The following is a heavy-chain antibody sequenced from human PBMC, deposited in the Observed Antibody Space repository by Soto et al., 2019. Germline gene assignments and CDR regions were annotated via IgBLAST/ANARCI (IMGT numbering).Heavy chain of an antibody. J-gene: IGHJ6*02. V-gene: IGHV3-30-3*01. CDR3: ARDSPPSGLRGPNDYYYYGMDV. Sequence: GGSLRLSCAACGFTFSSYAMHWVGQAPGKGLEWVAVISYDGSNKYYADSVKGRFTISRDNSKNTLYLQMNSLRAEDTAVYYCARDSPPSGLRGPNDYYYYGMDVWGQGTTVTVSS. CDR2: ISYDGSNK. CDR1: GFTFSSYA. D-gene: IGHD5-12*01.